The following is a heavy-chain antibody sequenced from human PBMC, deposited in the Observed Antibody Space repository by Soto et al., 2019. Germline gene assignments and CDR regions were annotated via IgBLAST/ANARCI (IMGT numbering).Heavy chain of an antibody. CDR1: GGSISSYY. J-gene: IGHJ6*02. CDR3: ARARYQLLHPYYYGMDV. D-gene: IGHD2-2*01. Sequence: QVQLQESGPGLVKPSETLSLTCTVSGGSISSYYWCWIRQSPGKGLEWIGYIHYSGSTKSNPSLKSRVTISVDTSRNQVSLKLSSVTAADSAVYFCARARYQLLHPYYYGMDVWGQGTTVTVSS. CDR2: IHYSGST. V-gene: IGHV4-59*01.